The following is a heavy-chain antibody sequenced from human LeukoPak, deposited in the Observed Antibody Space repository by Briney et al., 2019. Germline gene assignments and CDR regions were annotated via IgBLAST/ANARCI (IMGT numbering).Heavy chain of an antibody. V-gene: IGHV3-7*03. J-gene: IGHJ6*02. CDR3: ARAGMGYFDWLLPNYYYYYGMDV. CDR1: GFTFSNYW. Sequence: GGSLRLSCAASGFTFSNYWMSWVRQAPGKGLEWVANIKQDGGEKYYVDSVKGRFTISRDNAMNSLCLQMNSLKAEDTAVYYCARAGMGYFDWLLPNYYYYYGMDVWGQGTTVTVSS. CDR2: IKQDGGEK. D-gene: IGHD3-9*01.